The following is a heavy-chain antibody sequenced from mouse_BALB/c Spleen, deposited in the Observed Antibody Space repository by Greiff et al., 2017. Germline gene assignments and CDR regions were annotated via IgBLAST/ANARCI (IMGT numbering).Heavy chain of an antibody. V-gene: IGHV1-5*01. D-gene: IGHD3-3*01. CDR2: IYPGNSDT. CDR3: TRGEGDEGYFDV. CDR1: GYTFTSYW. J-gene: IGHJ1*01. Sequence: VQLQQSGTVLARPGASVKMSCKASGYTFTSYWMHWVKQRPGQGLEWIGAIYPGNSDTSYNQKFKGKAKLTAVTSTSTAYMELSSLTNEDSAVYYCTRGEGDEGYFDVWGAGTTVTVSS.